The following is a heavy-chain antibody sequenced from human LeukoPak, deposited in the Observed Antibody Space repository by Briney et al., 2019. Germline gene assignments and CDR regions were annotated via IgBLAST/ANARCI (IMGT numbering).Heavy chain of an antibody. Sequence: SETLSLTCTVSGGSISDYYWTWIRQPPGKGLEWIAYIHSSGSTNYNPSLKSRVTISVDTSKNQFSLKLSSVTAADTAVYYCARGRQYWNDDYWGQGTLVTVSS. D-gene: IGHD1-1*01. J-gene: IGHJ4*02. CDR3: ARGRQYWNDDY. CDR2: IHSSGST. V-gene: IGHV4-59*08. CDR1: GGSISDYY.